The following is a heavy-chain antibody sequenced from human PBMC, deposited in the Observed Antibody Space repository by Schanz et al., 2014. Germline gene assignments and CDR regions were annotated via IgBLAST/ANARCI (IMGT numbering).Heavy chain of an antibody. J-gene: IGHJ6*02. V-gene: IGHV3-74*02. D-gene: IGHD3-3*01. CDR3: ARYGFRKFGVVYGLAV. CDR2: INTDETTT. CDR1: GSTFSAYW. Sequence: EVQLVESGGGLVQPGGSLRLSCAASGSTFSAYWMHWVRQVPGKGLVWIARINTDETTTKYADSVRGRFTISRDNSKNMVYLQMNSLRVEDTAVYYCARYGFRKFGVVYGLAVWGQGTTVTVS.